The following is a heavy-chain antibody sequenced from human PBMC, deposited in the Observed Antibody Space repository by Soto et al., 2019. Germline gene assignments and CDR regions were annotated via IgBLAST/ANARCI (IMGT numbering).Heavy chain of an antibody. D-gene: IGHD1-1*01. CDR1: GFTVSNNY. Sequence: EVQLVESGGGLVQPGGSLSLSCAASGFTVSNNYIRWVRQAPGKGLEWVSLIYSCGATYYSDAVKGRFTISRDNSKNTLYLQMNSLRADDTAVYYCARDGTYNWVGGQGILVTVSS. V-gene: IGHV3-66*01. CDR2: IYSCGAT. CDR3: ARDGTYNWV. J-gene: IGHJ4*02.